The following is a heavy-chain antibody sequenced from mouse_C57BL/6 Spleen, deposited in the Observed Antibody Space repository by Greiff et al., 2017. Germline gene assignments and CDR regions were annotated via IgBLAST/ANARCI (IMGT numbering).Heavy chain of an antibody. Sequence: EVKLVESGPGLVKPSQSLSLTCSVTGYSITSGYYWNWIRQFPGNKLEWMGYISYDGSNNYNPSLKNRISITRDTSKNQFFLKLNSVTTEDTATYYCARGDYLAWFAYWGQGTLVTVSA. D-gene: IGHD2-13*01. CDR1: GYSITSGYY. V-gene: IGHV3-6*01. J-gene: IGHJ3*01. CDR3: ARGDYLAWFAY. CDR2: ISYDGSN.